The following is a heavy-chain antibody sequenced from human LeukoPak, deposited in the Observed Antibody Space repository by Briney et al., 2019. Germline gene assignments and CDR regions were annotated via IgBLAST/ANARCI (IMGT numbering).Heavy chain of an antibody. CDR2: IYSGGST. J-gene: IGHJ4*02. CDR1: GFTVSSNY. V-gene: IGHV3-53*01. Sequence: GGSLRLSCAASGFTVSSNYMSWVRQAPGKGLEWVSVIYSGGSTYYADSVKGRFTISRDNSKNTLYLQMNSLRAEDTAVYYCAKTGGYGGNPSDFDYWGQGTLVTVSS. D-gene: IGHD4-23*01. CDR3: AKTGGYGGNPSDFDY.